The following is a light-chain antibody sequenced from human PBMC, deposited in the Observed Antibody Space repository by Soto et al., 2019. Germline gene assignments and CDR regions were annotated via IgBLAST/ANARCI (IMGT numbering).Light chain of an antibody. J-gene: IGLJ1*01. CDR2: EVS. Sequence: LTQPASVSGSPGQSITISCTGTSSDVGGYNYVSWYQQHPGKAPKLMIYEVSNRPSGVPNRFSGSKSGNTASLTISGLQAEDEADYYCSSYTSSSTYVFGTGTKVTVL. CDR1: SSDVGGYNY. CDR3: SSYTSSSTYV. V-gene: IGLV2-14*01.